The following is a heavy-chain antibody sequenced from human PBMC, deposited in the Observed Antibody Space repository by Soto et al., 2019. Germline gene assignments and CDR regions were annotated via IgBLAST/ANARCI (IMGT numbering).Heavy chain of an antibody. D-gene: IGHD2-21*01. J-gene: IGHJ6*03. V-gene: IGHV1-69*02. CDR1: GGSFISYT. CDR2: IIPIQGRA. Sequence: QVQLVQSGAEVKKPGSSVKVSCEASGGSFISYTFTWVRQAPGQGLEWMGRIIPIQGRANYALKLQDRVTITADRSTKTVYMELRSLRPEGTAVYYCAKSLLFVDHAYMDVCGKGTTVTVSS. CDR3: AKSLLFVDHAYMDV.